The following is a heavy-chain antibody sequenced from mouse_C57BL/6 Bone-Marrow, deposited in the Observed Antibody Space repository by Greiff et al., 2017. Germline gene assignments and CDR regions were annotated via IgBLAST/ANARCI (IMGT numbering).Heavy chain of an antibody. J-gene: IGHJ2*01. CDR2: ISYSGST. CDR3: ARGSNYFDY. CDR1: GYSITSGYD. Sequence: ESGPGMVKPSQSLSLTCTVTGYSITSGYDWHWIRHFPGNKLEWLGYISYSGSTNYNPSLKSRISITHDTSKNHFFLKLNYVTTEDTATYYCARGSNYFDYWGQGTTLTVTS. V-gene: IGHV3-1*01.